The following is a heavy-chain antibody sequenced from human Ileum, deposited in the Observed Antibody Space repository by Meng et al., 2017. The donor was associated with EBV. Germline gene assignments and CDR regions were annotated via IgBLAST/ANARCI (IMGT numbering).Heavy chain of an antibody. J-gene: IGHJ4*02. Sequence: QEQLVQSGAEVKKPGASVKVSCKASGYSFTGHYIHWVRQAPGQGLEWMGRINPNSGGTNYAQKFQGRVTMTRDTSISTAYMELSRLRSDDTAVYYCARVGYGSGSFRFDYWGQGTLVTVSS. CDR2: INPNSGGT. CDR1: GYSFTGHY. CDR3: ARVGYGSGSFRFDY. D-gene: IGHD3-10*01. V-gene: IGHV1-2*06.